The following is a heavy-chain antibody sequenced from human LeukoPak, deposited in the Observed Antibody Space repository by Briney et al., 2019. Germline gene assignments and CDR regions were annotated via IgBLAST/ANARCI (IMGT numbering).Heavy chain of an antibody. Sequence: PSETLSLTCTVSGGSVSSGSYYWSWIRQPPGKGLEWIGYIYYSGSTNYNPSLKSRVTISVDKSKNQFSLKLSSVTAADTAVYYCARDRGSSTSCYVSWGQGTLVTVSS. V-gene: IGHV4-61*01. J-gene: IGHJ5*02. CDR2: IYYSGST. CDR1: GGSVSSGSYY. D-gene: IGHD2-2*01. CDR3: ARDRGSSTSCYVS.